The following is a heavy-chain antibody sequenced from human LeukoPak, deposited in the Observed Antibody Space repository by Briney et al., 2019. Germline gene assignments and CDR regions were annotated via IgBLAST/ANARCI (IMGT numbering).Heavy chain of an antibody. D-gene: IGHD3-3*01. CDR1: DDSINSGSYY. Sequence: PSETLSLTCTVSDDSINSGSYYWSWIRQPAGKGLEWIERIYTSGSTNYNPSLKSRVTISLDTSKNQFSLKLSSVTAADTAVYYCARGTRGVVIMAEDYWGQGTLVTVSS. CDR2: IYTSGST. CDR3: ARGTRGVVIMAEDY. J-gene: IGHJ4*02. V-gene: IGHV4-61*02.